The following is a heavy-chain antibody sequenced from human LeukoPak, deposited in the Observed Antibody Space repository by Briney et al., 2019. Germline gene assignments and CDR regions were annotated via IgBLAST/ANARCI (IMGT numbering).Heavy chain of an antibody. CDR2: IYTSGST. CDR1: GGSISSYY. CDR3: ARGATVVTPNLDAFDI. D-gene: IGHD4-23*01. J-gene: IGHJ3*02. V-gene: IGHV4-4*07. Sequence: SETLSLTCTVSGGSISSYYWSWIRQPPGKGLEWIGRIYTSGSTNYNPSLKSRVTMSVDTSKNQFSLKLSSVTAADTAVYYCARGATVVTPNLDAFDIWGQGTMVTVSS.